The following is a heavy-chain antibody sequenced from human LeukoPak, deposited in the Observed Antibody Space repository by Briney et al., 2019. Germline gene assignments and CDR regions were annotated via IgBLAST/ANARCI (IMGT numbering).Heavy chain of an antibody. CDR1: GFTFSSYW. CDR2: IRSKAYGGTT. Sequence: GGSLRLSCAASGFTFSSYWMHWVRQAPGKGLEWVGFIRSKAYGGTTEYAASVKGRFTISRDDSKSIAYLQMNSLKTEDTAVYYCTRMGYWYFDLWGRGTLVTVSS. CDR3: TRMGYWYFDL. J-gene: IGHJ2*01. V-gene: IGHV3-49*04. D-gene: IGHD5-24*01.